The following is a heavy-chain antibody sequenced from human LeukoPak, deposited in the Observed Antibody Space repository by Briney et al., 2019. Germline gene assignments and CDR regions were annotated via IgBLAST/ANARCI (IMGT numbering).Heavy chain of an antibody. V-gene: IGHV3-48*03. CDR2: ISSSGATI. J-gene: IGHJ3*02. Sequence: TGGSLRLSRAASGFTFCNYEMNWVRQAPGKGLEWVSYISSSGATIYYADSVTSRLTISRDNAKTSLYLQMNSLRAEDTAVYYCAIPGYRSGWYYAFDIWGQGTMVTVSS. D-gene: IGHD6-19*01. CDR3: AIPGYRSGWYYAFDI. CDR1: GFTFCNYE.